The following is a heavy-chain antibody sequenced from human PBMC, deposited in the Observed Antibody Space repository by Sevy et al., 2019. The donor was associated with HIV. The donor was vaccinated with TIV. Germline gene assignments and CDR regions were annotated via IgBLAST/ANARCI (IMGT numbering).Heavy chain of an antibody. CDR1: GGTFSSYA. V-gene: IGHV1-69*01. Sequence: ASVKVSCKASGGTFSSYAISWVRQAPGQGLEWMGGIIPIFGTANYAQKFQGRVTITADESTSTAYMELSSLRSEDTAVYYCARPLRSLAAAGTPLYYYYGMDVWGQGTTVTVSS. D-gene: IGHD6-13*01. CDR3: ARPLRSLAAAGTPLYYYYGMDV. J-gene: IGHJ6*02. CDR2: IIPIFGTA.